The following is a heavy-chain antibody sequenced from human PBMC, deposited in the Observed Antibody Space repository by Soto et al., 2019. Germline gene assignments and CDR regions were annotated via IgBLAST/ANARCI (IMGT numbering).Heavy chain of an antibody. J-gene: IGHJ3*02. V-gene: IGHV4-59*01. CDR2: IYYSEST. Sequence: SETLSLTCTVSGGSISSYYWSWIRQPPGKGLEWIGYIYYSESTNYNPSLKSRVTTSVDTSKNQFSLKLSSVTAADTAVYYCARRWVDGYNRDDDFDIWGQGTMVTVSS. CDR3: ARRWVDGYNRDDDFDI. D-gene: IGHD5-12*01. CDR1: GGSISSYY.